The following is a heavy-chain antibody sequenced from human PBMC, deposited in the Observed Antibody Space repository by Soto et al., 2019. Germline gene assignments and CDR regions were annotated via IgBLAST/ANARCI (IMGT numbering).Heavy chain of an antibody. CDR3: ARGKLDYRYFRIDY. CDR1: GYTFTSYA. Sequence: ASVKVSCKASGYTFTSYAMHWVRQAPGQRLEWMGWINAGTGNTKYSQKFQGRVTITRDTSASTAYMELSSLRSEDTAVYYCARGKLDYRYFRIDYWGQGTLVTVSS. D-gene: IGHD4-4*01. CDR2: INAGTGNT. V-gene: IGHV1-3*01. J-gene: IGHJ4*02.